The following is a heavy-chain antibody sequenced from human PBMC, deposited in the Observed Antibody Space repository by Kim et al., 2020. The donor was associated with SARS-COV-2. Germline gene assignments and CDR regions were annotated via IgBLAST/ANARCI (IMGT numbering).Heavy chain of an antibody. CDR2: ISYDGSNK. D-gene: IGHD3-9*01. J-gene: IGHJ4*02. Sequence: GGSLRLSCAASGFTFSSYGMHWVRQAPGKGLEWVAVISYDGSNKYYADSVKGRFTISRDNSKNTLYLQMNSLRAEDTAVYYCAKAGNRILTGYNPDYWGQGTLVTVSS. CDR3: AKAGNRILTGYNPDY. V-gene: IGHV3-30*18. CDR1: GFTFSSYG.